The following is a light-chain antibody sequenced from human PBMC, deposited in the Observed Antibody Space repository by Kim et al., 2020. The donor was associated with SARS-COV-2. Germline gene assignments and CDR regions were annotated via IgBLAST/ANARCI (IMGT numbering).Light chain of an antibody. Sequence: LSASIGDRVTITCRASQNIRSLLAWYQQKPGKVPKVLIYDASTLESGVPSRFSGSGSGTEFTLTISSLQPDDFATYYCQQYESYSSFGQGTKLEIK. CDR2: DAS. CDR3: QQYESYSS. J-gene: IGKJ2*03. CDR1: QNIRSL. V-gene: IGKV1-5*01.